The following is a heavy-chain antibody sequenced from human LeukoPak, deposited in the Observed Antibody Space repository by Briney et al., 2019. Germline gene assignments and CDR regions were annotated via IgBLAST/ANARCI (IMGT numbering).Heavy chain of an antibody. CDR3: VSDLCGGDDQ. V-gene: IGHV3-74*01. Sequence: GGSLRLSCAASGFTFSRYWMHWVRQAPGEGLVWVSRIDEHGSTTDYADSVEGRFTIYRDNAKNTLYLQMSSLRDEDTAVYYCVSDLCGGDDQWGRGTLVTVSS. D-gene: IGHD3-3*01. CDR2: IDEHGSTT. CDR1: GFTFSRYW. J-gene: IGHJ5*02.